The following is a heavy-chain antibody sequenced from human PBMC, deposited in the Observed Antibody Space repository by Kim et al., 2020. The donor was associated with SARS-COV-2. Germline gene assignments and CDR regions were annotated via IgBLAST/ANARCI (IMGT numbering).Heavy chain of an antibody. J-gene: IGHJ4*01. CDR1: GFTFSSYW. Sequence: GGSLRLSCAASGFTFSSYWMHWVRQAPGRGLEWVSRINSDGSITTYGDSMKGRFTTSRDNAQNTLYLQMHSLRAEDTAVYFCARRFYVLGSNDYLGHGTLVTVSA. V-gene: IGHV3-74*03. CDR2: INSDGSIT. D-gene: IGHD1-26*01. CDR3: ARRFYVLGSNDY.